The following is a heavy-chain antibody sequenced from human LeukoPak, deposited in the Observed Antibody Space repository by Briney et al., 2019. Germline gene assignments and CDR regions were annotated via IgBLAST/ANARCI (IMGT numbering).Heavy chain of an antibody. CDR1: GFTVSRNY. J-gene: IGHJ4*02. V-gene: IGHV3-53*01. CDR2: IDGGGST. D-gene: IGHD2-8*01. CDR3: AKRRDGVCYDY. Sequence: PGGSLRLSCAVSGFTVSRNYMSWVRQAPGKGLEWVSVIDGGGSTYYADSVKGRFAISRGNSENTLYLQMDSLRAEDTAVYYCAKRRDGVCYDYWGQGTLVTVSS.